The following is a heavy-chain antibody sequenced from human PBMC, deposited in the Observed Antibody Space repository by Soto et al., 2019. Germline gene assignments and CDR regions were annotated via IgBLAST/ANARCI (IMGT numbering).Heavy chain of an antibody. CDR3: AHSPLRLADYYYGMDV. CDR2: IYWDDDK. Sequence: QITLKESGPTLVKPTQTLTLTCTFSGFSLSTNGVGVGWIRQPPGKALEWLALIYWDDDKRYSPSLKSRLTITKDTSKNQVVLTMTNMDPVDTATYYCAHSPLRLADYYYGMDVWGQGTTVTVSS. V-gene: IGHV2-5*02. CDR1: GFSLSTNGVG. D-gene: IGHD3-3*01. J-gene: IGHJ6*02.